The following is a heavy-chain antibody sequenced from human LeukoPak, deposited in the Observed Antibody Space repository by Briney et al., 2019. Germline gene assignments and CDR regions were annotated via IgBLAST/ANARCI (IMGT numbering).Heavy chain of an antibody. CDR2: ISYDGSNK. Sequence: PGGSLRLSCAASGFTFSSYAMHWVRQAPGKGLEWVAVISYDGSNKYYADSVKGRFTISRDNSKNTLYLQMNSLRAEDTAVYYCAKDRGIWFGELYTSDYWGQGTLVTVSS. D-gene: IGHD3-10*01. J-gene: IGHJ4*02. CDR3: AKDRGIWFGELYTSDY. V-gene: IGHV3-30*04. CDR1: GFTFSSYA.